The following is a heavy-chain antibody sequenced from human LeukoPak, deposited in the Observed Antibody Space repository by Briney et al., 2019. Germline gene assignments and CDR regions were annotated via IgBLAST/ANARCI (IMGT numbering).Heavy chain of an antibody. D-gene: IGHD3-9*01. CDR2: INTNTGNP. CDR1: GYTFTSYA. CDR3: ARDRDILTGYFQGAGDY. Sequence: GASVKVSCKASGYTFTSYAMNWVRQTPGQGLEWMGWINTNTGNPTYAQGFTGRFVFSLDTSVSTAYLQISSLKAEDTAVYYCARDRDILTGYFQGAGDYWGQGTLVTVSS. V-gene: IGHV7-4-1*02. J-gene: IGHJ4*02.